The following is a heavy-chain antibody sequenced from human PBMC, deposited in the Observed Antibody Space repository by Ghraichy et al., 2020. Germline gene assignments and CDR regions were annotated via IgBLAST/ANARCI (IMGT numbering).Heavy chain of an antibody. V-gene: IGHV6-1*01. D-gene: IGHD6-19*01. CDR2: TYYRSKWYN. CDR1: GDSVSSNSAA. CDR3: ARDQGRAVAGTVRGDFDI. Sequence: SQTLSLTCAISGDSVSSNSAAWNWIRQSPSRGLEWLGRTYYRSKWYNDYAVSVKSRITINPDTSKNQFSLQLNSVTPEDTAVYYCARDQGRAVAGTVRGDFDIWGQGTMVTVSS. J-gene: IGHJ3*02.